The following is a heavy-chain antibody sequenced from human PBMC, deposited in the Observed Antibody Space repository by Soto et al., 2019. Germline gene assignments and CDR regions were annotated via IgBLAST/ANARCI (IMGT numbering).Heavy chain of an antibody. CDR2: IYYSGST. D-gene: IGHD3-3*01. Sequence: SETLSLTCTVSGGSISSYYWSWIRQPPGKGLEWIGYIYYSGSTNYNPSLKSRVTISVDTSKNQFSLKLSSVTAADTAVYYCARESYYDFWSGYKVFDPWGQVTLVTVSS. CDR3: ARESYYDFWSGYKVFDP. V-gene: IGHV4-59*01. CDR1: GGSISSYY. J-gene: IGHJ5*02.